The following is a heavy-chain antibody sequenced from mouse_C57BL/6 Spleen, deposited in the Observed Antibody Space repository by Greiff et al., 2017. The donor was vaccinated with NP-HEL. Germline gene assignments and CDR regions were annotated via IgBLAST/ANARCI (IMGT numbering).Heavy chain of an antibody. V-gene: IGHV3-6*01. J-gene: IGHJ4*01. CDR2: ISYDGSN. CDR3: AREGYYSRDYAMDY. CDR1: GYSITSGYY. Sequence: ESGPGLVKPSQSLCLTCSVTGYSITSGYYWNWIRQFPGNKLEWMGYISYDGSNNYNPSLKNRISITRDTSKNQLFLKLNSVTTEDTATYYCAREGYYSRDYAMDYWGQGTSVTVSS. D-gene: IGHD2-1*01.